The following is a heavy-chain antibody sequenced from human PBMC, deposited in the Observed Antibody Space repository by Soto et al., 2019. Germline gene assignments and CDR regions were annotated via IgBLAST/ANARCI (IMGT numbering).Heavy chain of an antibody. V-gene: IGHV3-48*01. Sequence: PGGSLRLSCAASGFTFSSYNMNWVRQAPGMGLEWISYISSSDTTIYYADSVKGRFTISRDNSKNTLYLQMNSLRAEDTAVYYYAKAPRPYDSSGYYGEYYYYYYGMDVWGQGTTVTVSS. CDR3: AKAPRPYDSSGYYGEYYYYYYGMDV. D-gene: IGHD3-22*01. J-gene: IGHJ6*02. CDR1: GFTFSSYN. CDR2: ISSSDTTI.